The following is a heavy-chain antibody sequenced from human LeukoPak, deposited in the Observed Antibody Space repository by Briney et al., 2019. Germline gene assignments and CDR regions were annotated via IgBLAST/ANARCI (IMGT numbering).Heavy chain of an antibody. CDR1: GFTVSSNY. CDR2: IYSGGST. J-gene: IGHJ4*02. V-gene: IGHV3-53*01. CDR3: AREAVTRNYFDY. Sequence: GGSLRLSCAASGFTVSSNYMNWVRQAPGEGLEWVSVIYSGGSTYYADSVKGRFTISRDNSKNTLYLLMNSLRAEDTAVYYCAREAVTRNYFDYWGQGTLVTVSS. D-gene: IGHD4-17*01.